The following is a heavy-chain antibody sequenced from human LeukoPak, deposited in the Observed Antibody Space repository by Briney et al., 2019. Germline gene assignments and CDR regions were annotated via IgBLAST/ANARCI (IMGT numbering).Heavy chain of an antibody. CDR2: ICGSGDRT. Sequence: GGSLRLSCGASGFTFNNYGMNWVRQAPGKGLEWVSGICGSGDRTYYADSVKGRFTISRDNAKNSLYLQMNSLRAEDTAVYYCARSGYELQYFDYWGQGTLVTVSS. J-gene: IGHJ4*02. CDR3: ARSGYELQYFDY. V-gene: IGHV3-48*01. CDR1: GFTFNNYG. D-gene: IGHD5-12*01.